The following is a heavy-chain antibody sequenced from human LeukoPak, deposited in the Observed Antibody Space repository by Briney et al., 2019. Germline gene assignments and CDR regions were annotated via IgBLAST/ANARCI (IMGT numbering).Heavy chain of an antibody. V-gene: IGHV4-59*01. Sequence: SETLSLTCTVSGGSISGYYWNWIRQPPGKGLEWIGYIYYSGSTNYNPSLKSRVTISVDTSKNQFSVKLSSVTAADTAVYYCASYSGYPLSSFDYWGQGTLVTVSS. CDR1: GGSISGYY. D-gene: IGHD5-12*01. CDR3: ASYSGYPLSSFDY. CDR2: IYYSGST. J-gene: IGHJ4*02.